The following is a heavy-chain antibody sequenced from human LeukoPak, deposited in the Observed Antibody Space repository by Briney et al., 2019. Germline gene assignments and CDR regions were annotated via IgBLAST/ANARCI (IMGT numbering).Heavy chain of an antibody. CDR3: ARSLREASRGCYGSGSYFGGYYGMDV. CDR2: ISAYNGNT. D-gene: IGHD3-10*01. J-gene: IGHJ6*02. V-gene: IGHV1-18*01. CDR1: GYTFTSYG. Sequence: ASVKVSCKASGYTFTSYGISWVRQAPGQGLEWMGWISAYNGNTNYAQKLQGRVTMTTDTSTSTAYMELRSLRSDDTAVYYCARSLREASRGCYGSGSYFGGYYGMDVWGQGTLVTVSS.